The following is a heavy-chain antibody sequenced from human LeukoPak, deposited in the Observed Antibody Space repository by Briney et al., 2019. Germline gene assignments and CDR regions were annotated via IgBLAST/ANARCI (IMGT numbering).Heavy chain of an antibody. D-gene: IGHD5-24*01. CDR1: GFTFSSYS. Sequence: PGGSLRLSCAASGFTFSSYSMNWVRQAPGKGLEWVSSISSSSSYIYYADSVKGRFTISRDSAKNSLYLQMNSLRAEDTAVYYCASEVEMATLGDIWGQGTMVTVSS. CDR3: ASEVEMATLGDI. V-gene: IGHV3-21*01. CDR2: ISSSSSYI. J-gene: IGHJ3*02.